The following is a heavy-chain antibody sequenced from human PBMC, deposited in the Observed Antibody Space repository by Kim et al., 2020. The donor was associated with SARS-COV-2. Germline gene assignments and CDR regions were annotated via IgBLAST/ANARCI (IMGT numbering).Heavy chain of an antibody. CDR2: ISYDGSNK. D-gene: IGHD3-3*01. V-gene: IGHV3-30*18. CDR3: AKDAGPGVAISKSPYYY. CDR1: GFTFSSYG. Sequence: GGSLRLSCAASGFTFSSYGMHWVRQAPGKGLEWVAVISYDGSNKYYADSVKGRFTISRDNSKNTLYLQMNSLRAEDTAVYYCAKDAGPGVAISKSPYYY. J-gene: IGHJ6*01.